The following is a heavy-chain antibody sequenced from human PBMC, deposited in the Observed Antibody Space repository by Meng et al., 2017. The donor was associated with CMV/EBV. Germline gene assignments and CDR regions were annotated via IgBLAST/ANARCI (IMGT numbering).Heavy chain of an antibody. CDR3: ARAQVVVVPAAIHYYYYGMDV. CDR1: GGSISSSSYY. J-gene: IGHJ6*02. CDR2: IYYSGST. V-gene: IGHV4-39*01. D-gene: IGHD2-2*01. Sequence: SDTLSLTCTVSGGSISSSSYYWGWIRQPPGKGLEWIGSIYYSGSTYYNPSLKSRVTISVDTSKNQFSLKLSSVTAADTAVYYCARAQVVVVPAAIHYYYYGMDVRGQGTTVTVSS.